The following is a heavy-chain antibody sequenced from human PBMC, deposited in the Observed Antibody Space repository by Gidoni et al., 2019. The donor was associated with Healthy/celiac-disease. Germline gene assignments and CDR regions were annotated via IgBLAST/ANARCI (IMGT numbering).Heavy chain of an antibody. Sequence: QVHLVQSGAEVKTPRSSVTVSCQASGGPFSSYAFSWVRQAPGQGLEWMGGIIPICGTANYAQKFQGRVTMTADESTSTAYMELSSLRSEETAVYYCARNNVVVVPAAMEEYYYYGMDVWGQGTTVTVSS. D-gene: IGHD2-2*01. CDR3: ARNNVVVVPAAMEEYYYYGMDV. V-gene: IGHV1-69*01. J-gene: IGHJ6*02. CDR1: GGPFSSYA. CDR2: IIPICGTA.